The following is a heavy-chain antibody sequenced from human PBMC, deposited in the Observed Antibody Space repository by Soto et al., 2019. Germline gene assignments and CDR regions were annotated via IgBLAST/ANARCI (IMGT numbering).Heavy chain of an antibody. D-gene: IGHD3-22*01. CDR3: VRGDGGHYDGHGYLGRH. CDR1: GFTFSVYW. J-gene: IGHJ4*02. CDR2: MNTDGSRT. Sequence: EVQLVESGGGLVQPGGSLRLSCAASGFTFSVYWMHWVRQAPGKGLVWVSRMNTDGSRTNYADSAQGRFTISRDDAKSXXYLQMSNLRAEDTAVYYCVRGDGGHYDGHGYLGRHWGQGTLVTVSS. V-gene: IGHV3-74*01.